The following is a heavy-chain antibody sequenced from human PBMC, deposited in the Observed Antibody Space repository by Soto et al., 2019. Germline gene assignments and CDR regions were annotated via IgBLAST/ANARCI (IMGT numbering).Heavy chain of an antibody. J-gene: IGHJ4*02. CDR3: ARDTGDGTFDF. CDR1: GYTFSSYA. Sequence: ASVKVSCKASGYTFSSYAMHWVRQAPGQRLEWMGWINAGYGNTKSSQKFQDGVTISRDTSASTAYMELTSLRSEDTAVYYCARDTGDGTFDFWGQGTLVTAPQ. V-gene: IGHV1-3*01. D-gene: IGHD7-27*01. CDR2: INAGYGNT.